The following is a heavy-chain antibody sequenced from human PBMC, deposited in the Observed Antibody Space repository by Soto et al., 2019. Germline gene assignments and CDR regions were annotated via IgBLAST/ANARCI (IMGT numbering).Heavy chain of an antibody. CDR1: GGSISSYY. V-gene: IGHV4-59*08. CDR3: ARRGHTITRRIYYYYMDV. CDR2: IYYSGST. J-gene: IGHJ6*03. Sequence: SETLSLTCTVSGGSISSYYWSWIRQPPGKGLEWIGYIYYSGSTNYNPSLESRVTISVDTSKNQFSLQLTSVTAADTAVYYCARRGHTITRRIYYYYMDVWGKGTTVT. D-gene: IGHD1-1*01.